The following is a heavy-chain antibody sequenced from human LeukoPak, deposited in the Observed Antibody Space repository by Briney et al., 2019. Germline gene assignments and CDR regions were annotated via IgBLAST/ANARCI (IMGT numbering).Heavy chain of an antibody. Sequence: GGSLRLSCVTSGFTFSSSPMTWVRQAPGKGLVWVSRINSDGSSTSYADSVKGRFTISRDNAKNTLYLQMNSLRAEDTAVYYCTGGWAHDYWGQGTLVTVSS. CDR1: GFTFSSSP. CDR3: TGGWAHDY. J-gene: IGHJ4*02. V-gene: IGHV3-74*01. CDR2: INSDGSST. D-gene: IGHD1-26*01.